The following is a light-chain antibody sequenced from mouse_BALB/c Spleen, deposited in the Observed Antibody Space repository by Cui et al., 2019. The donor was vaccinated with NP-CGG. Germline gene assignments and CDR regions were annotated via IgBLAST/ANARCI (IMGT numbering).Light chain of an antibody. CDR2: GTN. CDR3: ALWYSNHWV. CDR1: TGIVTTSNH. V-gene: IGLV1*01. J-gene: IGLJ1*01. Sequence: AVVTKISALTTSPGETVTLTCRSSTGIVTTSNHANWVQEKPDHLFTGLIGGTNNRAPGVPARFSGSLIGDKAALTITGAQTEDESIYFCALWYSNHWVFGGGTKLTVL.